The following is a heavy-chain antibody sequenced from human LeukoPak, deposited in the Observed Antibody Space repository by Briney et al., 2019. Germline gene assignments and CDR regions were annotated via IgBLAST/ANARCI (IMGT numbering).Heavy chain of an antibody. Sequence: ASVKVSCKASGYTFTSYDINWVRQATGQGLEWMGWMNPNSGNTGYAQKFQGRVTMTRNTSTRTAYMELSSLKASDTAMYYCVRHFHPAETTGGYFDLWGRGTLVSVSS. CDR3: VRHFHPAETTGGYFDL. CDR1: GYTFTSYD. CDR2: MNPNSGNT. D-gene: IGHD3-3*02. V-gene: IGHV1-8*01. J-gene: IGHJ2*01.